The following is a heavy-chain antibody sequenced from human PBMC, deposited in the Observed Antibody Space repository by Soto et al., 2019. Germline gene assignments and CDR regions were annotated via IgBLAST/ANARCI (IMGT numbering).Heavy chain of an antibody. Sequence: SETLSLTCAVYGGSFSGYYWSWIRQPPGKGLEWIGEINHSGSTNYNPSLKSRVTISVDTSKNQFSLKLSSVTAADTAVYYCARDDRATVTMFDYWGPGTLVTVSS. J-gene: IGHJ4*02. V-gene: IGHV4-34*01. CDR2: INHSGST. CDR3: ARDDRATVTMFDY. CDR1: GGSFSGYY. D-gene: IGHD4-17*01.